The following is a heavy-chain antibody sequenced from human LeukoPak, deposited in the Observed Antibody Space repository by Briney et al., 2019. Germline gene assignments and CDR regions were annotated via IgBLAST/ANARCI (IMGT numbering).Heavy chain of an antibody. CDR1: GFTFSSYA. D-gene: IGHD6-6*01. V-gene: IGHV3-30-3*01. CDR2: ISYDGSNK. CDR3: ARDLSSSSRYYYYYYMDV. J-gene: IGHJ6*03. Sequence: PGGSLRLSCAASGFTFSSYAMHWVRQAPGKGLEWVAVISYDGSNKYYADSVKGRFTISRDNSKNTLYLQVNSLRAEDTAVYYCARDLSSSSRYYYYYYMDVWGKGTTVTVSS.